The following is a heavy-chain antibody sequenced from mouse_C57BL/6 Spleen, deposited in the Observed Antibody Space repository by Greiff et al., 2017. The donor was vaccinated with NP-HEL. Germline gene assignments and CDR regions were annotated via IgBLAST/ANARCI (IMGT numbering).Heavy chain of an antibody. Sequence: QVQLQQPGAELVKPGASVKVSCKASGYTFTSYWMHWVKQRPGQGLEWIGRIHPSDSDTNYNQKFKGKATLTVDKSSSTAYMQLSSLTSEDSAVYYCAMGTAPGAMDYWGQGTSVTVSS. CDR3: AMGTAPGAMDY. D-gene: IGHD3-3*01. CDR2: IHPSDSDT. J-gene: IGHJ4*01. V-gene: IGHV1-74*01. CDR1: GYTFTSYW.